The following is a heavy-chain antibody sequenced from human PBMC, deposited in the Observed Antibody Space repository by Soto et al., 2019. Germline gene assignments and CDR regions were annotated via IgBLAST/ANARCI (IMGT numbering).Heavy chain of an antibody. V-gene: IGHV3-21*01. CDR2: ISSRSDI. CDR1: GFTFSTYS. D-gene: IGHD2-2*02. J-gene: IGHJ6*02. Sequence: PGGSLRLSCVGSGFTFSTYSINWVRQTPGKGLEWVSSISSRSDIYYADSVKGRFTISRDNAKNSVSLQMNSLRAEDTAVYYCAREYTAWPLAYGLDVWGQGTTVTVSS. CDR3: AREYTAWPLAYGLDV.